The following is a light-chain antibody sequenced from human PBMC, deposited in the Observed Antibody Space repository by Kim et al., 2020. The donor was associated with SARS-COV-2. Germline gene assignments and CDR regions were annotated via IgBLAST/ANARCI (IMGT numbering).Light chain of an antibody. V-gene: IGKV1-33*01. CDR3: QQHVDRHPYT. CDR2: DAT. Sequence: DIQMTQSPSSLSASVGDRVTITCQASQDIGDYLNWYQHKPGKAPKLLIYDATNVETGVTARYRGSGSGTDFTLTISSLQPEDVATYYCQQHVDRHPYTFGQGTKLEI. CDR1: QDIGDY. J-gene: IGKJ2*01.